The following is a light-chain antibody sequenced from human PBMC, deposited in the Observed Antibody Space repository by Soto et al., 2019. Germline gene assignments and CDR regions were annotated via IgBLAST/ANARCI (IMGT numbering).Light chain of an antibody. CDR3: CSYAGSNTLI. J-gene: IGLJ2*01. CDR2: EGS. CDR1: SSDVGRYNL. Sequence: QSALTQPASVSGSPGQSITISCTGTSSDVGRYNLVSWYQQHPGKAPKLMIYEGSKRPSGVSNRFSGSKSGNTASLTISGLQVENGADYYCCSYAGSNTLIFGGGTKLTAL. V-gene: IGLV2-23*01.